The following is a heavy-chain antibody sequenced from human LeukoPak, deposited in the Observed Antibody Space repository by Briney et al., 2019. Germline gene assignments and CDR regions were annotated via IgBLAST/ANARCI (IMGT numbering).Heavy chain of an antibody. CDR2: INHSGST. V-gene: IGHV4-34*01. J-gene: IGHJ4*02. CDR3: ASGDNDPLFDY. CDR1: GGSFSGYY. Sequence: SETLSLTCAVYGGSFSGYYWSWIRQPPGKGLEWIGEINHSGSTNYNPSLKSRVTISVDTSRNQFSLKLSSVTAADTAVYYCASGDNDPLFDYWGQGTLVTVSS. D-gene: IGHD1-1*01.